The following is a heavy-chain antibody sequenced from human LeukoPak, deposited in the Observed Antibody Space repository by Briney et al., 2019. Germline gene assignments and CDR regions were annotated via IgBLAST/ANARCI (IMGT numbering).Heavy chain of an antibody. D-gene: IGHD3-16*01. Sequence: ASVKVSCKASGGTFSSYAISWVRQAPGQGLEWMGRIIPILGIANYAQKFQGRVTITADKSTSTAYMELSSLRPKDTAVYYCARGAYYDYVWGSYDYWGQGTLVTVSP. V-gene: IGHV1-69*04. J-gene: IGHJ4*02. CDR3: ARGAYYDYVWGSYDY. CDR1: GGTFSSYA. CDR2: IIPILGIA.